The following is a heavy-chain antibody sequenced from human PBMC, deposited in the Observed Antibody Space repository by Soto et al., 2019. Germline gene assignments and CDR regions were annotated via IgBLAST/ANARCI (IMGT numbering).Heavy chain of an antibody. CDR2: VSGTGGSA. J-gene: IGHJ6*02. Sequence: EVQLLESGGGLVRPGGSLRLSCAASGFTFSSYAMTWVRQAPGKGLEWVSGVSGTGGSAYYADSVKGRFTISRDNSKNTLYLQMNSLRAEDTAVYYCAAYCSSTSCYNYYYYYGMDVWGQGTTVTVSS. CDR3: AAYCSSTSCYNYYYYYGMDV. V-gene: IGHV3-23*01. CDR1: GFTFSSYA. D-gene: IGHD2-2*01.